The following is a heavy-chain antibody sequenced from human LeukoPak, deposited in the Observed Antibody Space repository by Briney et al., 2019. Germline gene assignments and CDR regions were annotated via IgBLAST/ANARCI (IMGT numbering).Heavy chain of an antibody. Sequence: GRSLRLSCAASGFTFSSYAMHWVRQAPGKGLEWVAVISYDGSNKYYADSVKGRFTISRDNSKNTLYLQMNSLRAEDTAVYYCARGVEWELLFDYWGQGTLVTVSS. V-gene: IGHV3-30-3*01. CDR1: GFTFSSYA. J-gene: IGHJ4*02. CDR3: ARGVEWELLFDY. D-gene: IGHD1-26*01. CDR2: ISYDGSNK.